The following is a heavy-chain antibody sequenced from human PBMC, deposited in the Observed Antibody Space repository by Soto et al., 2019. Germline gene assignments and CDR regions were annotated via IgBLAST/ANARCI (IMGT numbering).Heavy chain of an antibody. J-gene: IGHJ4*02. CDR1: GGSIRGYY. D-gene: IGHD2-2*01. V-gene: IGHV4-4*07. CDR2: MHTSGST. Sequence: QMQLQESGPGLVKPSETLSLTCTVSGGSIRGYYWSWIRQSAGMGLEWMGRMHTSGSTNYNPSLMSRVTISVDMSKNQIPLKSTSVTAADTALYYCVRASMPKAHFDSWGQGTLVTVSS. CDR3: VRASMPKAHFDS.